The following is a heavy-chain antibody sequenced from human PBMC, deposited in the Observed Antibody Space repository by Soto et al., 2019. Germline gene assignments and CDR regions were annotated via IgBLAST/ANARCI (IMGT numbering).Heavy chain of an antibody. CDR2: INHSGST. CDR1: GGSFSGYY. J-gene: IGHJ5*02. Sequence: SETLSLTCTVSGGSFSGYYWSWIRQPPGKGLEWIGEINHSGSTNYNPSLKSRVTISVDTSKNQFSLKLSSVTAADTAVYYCARGENGSASFDPWGQGTLVTVS. D-gene: IGHD3-10*01. CDR3: ARGENGSASFDP. V-gene: IGHV4-34*01.